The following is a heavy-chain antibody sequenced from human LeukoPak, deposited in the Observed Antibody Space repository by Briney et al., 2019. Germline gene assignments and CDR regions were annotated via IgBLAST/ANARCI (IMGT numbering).Heavy chain of an antibody. V-gene: IGHV3-30*09. Sequence: GGSLRLSCAASGFTFSSYAMHWVRQAPGKGLEWVAVISYDGSNKYYADSVKGRFAISRDNSKNTLYLQMNSLGAEDTAVYYCARDWGPQGPWAPYYFDYWGQGTLVTVSS. CDR2: ISYDGSNK. J-gene: IGHJ4*02. D-gene: IGHD3-16*01. CDR3: ARDWGPQGPWAPYYFDY. CDR1: GFTFSSYA.